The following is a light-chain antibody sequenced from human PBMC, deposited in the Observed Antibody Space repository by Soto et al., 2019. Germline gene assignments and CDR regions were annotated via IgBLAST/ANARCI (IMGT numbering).Light chain of an antibody. CDR3: QSYDSSLSGVV. CDR1: SSNIGSGYD. CDR2: GNI. J-gene: IGLJ2*01. V-gene: IGLV1-40*01. Sequence: QSVLTQPPSVSGAPGQRVTISCTGSSSNIGSGYDVHWYQQLPGTAPKLLIFGNIDRPSGVPDRFSGSKSGTSASLAITGLQAEDEADYYCQSYDSSLSGVVFGGGTRSPS.